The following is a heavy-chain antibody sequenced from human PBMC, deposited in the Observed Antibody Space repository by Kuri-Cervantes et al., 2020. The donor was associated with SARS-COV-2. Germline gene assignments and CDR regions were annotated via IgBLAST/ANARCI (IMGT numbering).Heavy chain of an antibody. J-gene: IGHJ3*02. V-gene: IGHV7-4-1*02. CDR1: GYTFTSYG. CDR2: INTNTGNP. CDR3: ARDSGMITFGGVIVYAFDI. Sequence: ASVKVSCKASGYTFTSYGISWVRQAPGQGLEWMGWINTNTGNPTYAQGFTGRFVFSLDTSVSTAYLQISSLKAEDTAVYYCARDSGMITFGGVIVYAFDIWGQGTMVTVS. D-gene: IGHD3-16*02.